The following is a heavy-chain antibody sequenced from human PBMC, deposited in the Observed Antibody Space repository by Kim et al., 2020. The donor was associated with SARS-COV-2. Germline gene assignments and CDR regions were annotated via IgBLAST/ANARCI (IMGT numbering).Heavy chain of an antibody. CDR1: GGSVSSESDY. CDR2: IYRSGTT. Sequence: SETLSLTCTVSGGSVSSESDYWSWIRQPPGKSLEWIGYIYRSGTTNYNPSLKSRVTISIDTSKNQFSLNLRSVTAADTAMYYCARARPIRYSNVWYLKYFDYWGQGSLVIVST. CDR3: ARARPIRYSNVWYLKYFDY. D-gene: IGHD6-19*01. V-gene: IGHV4-61*01. J-gene: IGHJ4*02.